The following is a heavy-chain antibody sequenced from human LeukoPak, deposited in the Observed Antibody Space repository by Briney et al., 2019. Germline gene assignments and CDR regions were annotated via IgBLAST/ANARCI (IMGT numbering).Heavy chain of an antibody. J-gene: IGHJ4*02. CDR3: ARVGEDYGDYGVDY. Sequence: SSVKVSCKASGGTFSSYAISWVRQAPGQGLEWMGRIIPILGIANYAQKFQGRVTITADKSTSTAYMELSSLRSEDTAVYYCARVGEDYGDYGVDYWGQGTLVTVSS. CDR1: GGTFSSYA. CDR2: IIPILGIA. V-gene: IGHV1-69*04. D-gene: IGHD4-17*01.